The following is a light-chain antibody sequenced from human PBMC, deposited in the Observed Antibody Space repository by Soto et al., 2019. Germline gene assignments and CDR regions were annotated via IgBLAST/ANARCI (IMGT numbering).Light chain of an antibody. J-gene: IGKJ1*01. CDR2: GAS. CDR1: QSVSSN. CDR3: QQYNDWPRT. Sequence: EIVMTQSPATLSVSPVERATLSCMASQSVSSNLAWYQQKPGQAPRLLIYGASTRATDIPARFSGSGSGTEFTLTISSLQSEDFAVYYCQQYNDWPRTFGQGTKVDIK. V-gene: IGKV3-15*01.